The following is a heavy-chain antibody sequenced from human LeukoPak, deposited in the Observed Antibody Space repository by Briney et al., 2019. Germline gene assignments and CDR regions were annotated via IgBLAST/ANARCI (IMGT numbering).Heavy chain of an antibody. CDR1: GYTFTGYY. Sequence: ASVKVSCKASGYTFTGYYLHWVRQAPGQGLEWMGWINPSGGTNYAQKFQGRVTTTRDTSISTAYMELSRLRSDDTAVYYCARDQRSCSGGSCYPGWFAPWGQGTLVTVSS. D-gene: IGHD2-15*01. V-gene: IGHV1-2*02. CDR3: ARDQRSCSGGSCYPGWFAP. J-gene: IGHJ5*02. CDR2: INPSGGT.